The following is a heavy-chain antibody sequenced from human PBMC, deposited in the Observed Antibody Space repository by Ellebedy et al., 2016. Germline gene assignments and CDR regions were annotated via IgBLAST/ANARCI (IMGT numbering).Heavy chain of an antibody. CDR3: ATITIFGVVGAFDY. D-gene: IGHD3-3*01. J-gene: IGHJ4*02. CDR1: GGSISSGDYY. CDR2: IYYSGST. V-gene: IGHV4-30-4*01. Sequence: SETLSLTCTVSGGSISSGDYYWSWIRQPPGKGLEWIGYIYYSGSTYYNPSLKSRVTISVDTSKNQFSLKLSSVTAADTAVYYCATITIFGVVGAFDYWGQGTLVTVSS.